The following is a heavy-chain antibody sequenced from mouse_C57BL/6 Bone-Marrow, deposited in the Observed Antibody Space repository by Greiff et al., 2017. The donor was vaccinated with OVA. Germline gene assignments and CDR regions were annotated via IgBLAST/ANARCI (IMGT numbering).Heavy chain of an antibody. CDR2: IYPGDGDT. Sequence: VKLQESGPELVKPGASVKISCKASGYAFSSSWMNWVKQRPGKGLEWIGRIYPGDGDTNYNGKFKGKATLTADKSSSTAYMQLSSLTSEDSAVYFWARPPYGSSPYYAMDYWGQGTSVTVSS. CDR1: GYAFSSSW. V-gene: IGHV1-82*01. CDR3: ARPPYGSSPYYAMDY. D-gene: IGHD1-1*01. J-gene: IGHJ4*01.